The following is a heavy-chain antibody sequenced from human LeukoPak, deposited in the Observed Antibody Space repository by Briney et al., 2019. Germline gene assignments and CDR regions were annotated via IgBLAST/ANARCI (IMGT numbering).Heavy chain of an antibody. Sequence: GGSLRLSCATSGFSFTDYPMNWVRQAPGKGLEWVSTISGSGGSTYYADSVKGRFTISRDNSKNTLYLQMNSLRAEDTAVYYCAKMVHTEQWLVPFDYWGQGTLVTVSS. D-gene: IGHD6-19*01. CDR3: AKMVHTEQWLVPFDY. CDR2: ISGSGGST. V-gene: IGHV3-23*01. J-gene: IGHJ4*02. CDR1: GFSFTDYP.